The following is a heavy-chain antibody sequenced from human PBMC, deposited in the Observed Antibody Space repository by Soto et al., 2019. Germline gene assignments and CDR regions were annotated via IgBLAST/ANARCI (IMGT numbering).Heavy chain of an antibody. V-gene: IGHV4-39*01. J-gene: IGHJ4*02. D-gene: IGHD5-12*01. CDR3: ARIRGYSGYERWVFDY. Sequence: SETLSHTCTVSGGSISSSSYYWGLIRQPPGKGLEWIGSIYYSGSTYYNPSLKSRVTISVDTSKNQISLKLSSVTAADTAVYYCARIRGYSGYERWVFDYWGQGTLVTVSS. CDR1: GGSISSSSYY. CDR2: IYYSGST.